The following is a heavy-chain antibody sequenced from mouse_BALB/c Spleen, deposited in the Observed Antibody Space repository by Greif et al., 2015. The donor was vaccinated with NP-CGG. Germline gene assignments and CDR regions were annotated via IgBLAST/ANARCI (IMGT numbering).Heavy chain of an antibody. Sequence: VKLVESGPGLVAPSQSLSITCTVSGFSLTSYGVSWVRQPPGKGLEWLGVIWGDGSTNYHSALISRLSISKDNSKSQVFLKLNSLQTDDTATYYCAKEEGLYYDYDGPIYYAMDYWGQGTSVTVSS. V-gene: IGHV2-3*01. CDR2: IWGDGST. CDR1: GFSLTSYG. D-gene: IGHD2-4*01. J-gene: IGHJ4*01. CDR3: AKEEGLYYDYDGPIYYAMDY.